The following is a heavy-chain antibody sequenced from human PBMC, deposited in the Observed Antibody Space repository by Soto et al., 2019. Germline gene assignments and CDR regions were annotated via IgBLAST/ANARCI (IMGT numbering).Heavy chain of an antibody. CDR3: ARDSTRDTSGYVSWFDP. V-gene: IGHV4-30-2*01. Sequence: QLQLQESGSGLVKPSQTLSLTCTVSGGSMRTDDHSWSWIRQAPGKGLEWIGYIYHTGATHRNPSLSSRVTISIDTSKSHFSLQLNSVTAADTAVYYCARDSTRDTSGYVSWFDPWGLGILVTVS. J-gene: IGHJ5*02. CDR1: GGSMRTDDHS. D-gene: IGHD5-12*01. CDR2: IYHTGAT.